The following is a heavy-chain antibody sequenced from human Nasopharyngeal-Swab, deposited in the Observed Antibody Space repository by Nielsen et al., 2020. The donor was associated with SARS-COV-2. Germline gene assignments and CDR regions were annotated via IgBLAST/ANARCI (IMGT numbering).Heavy chain of an antibody. Sequence: GESLKISCAASRFTFSRYGMSWVRQAPGKGLEWVSTISGSGGDQYYADSVKGRFTISRDNSKNTLYLQMNSLRVEDTAIYYCARGAFEYSSSWYDPYYFDYWGQGTLVTVSS. CDR3: ARGAFEYSSSWYDPYYFDY. J-gene: IGHJ4*02. CDR2: ISGSGGDQ. D-gene: IGHD6-19*01. CDR1: RFTFSRYG. V-gene: IGHV3-23*01.